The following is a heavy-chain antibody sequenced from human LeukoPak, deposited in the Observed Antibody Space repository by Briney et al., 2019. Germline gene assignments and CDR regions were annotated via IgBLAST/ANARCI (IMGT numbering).Heavy chain of an antibody. V-gene: IGHV1-8*03. CDR2: MNPNSGNT. CDR3: AIQTSVTTGSRYFDL. J-gene: IGHJ2*01. D-gene: IGHD4-17*01. Sequence: GASVKVSCKASGYTFTSYDINWVRQATGHRLERMGWMNPNSGNTGYAQKFQGRVTISRNTSITTSYMELSSLRSDDTAVYYCAIQTSVTTGSRYFDLWGRGTLVTVSS. CDR1: GYTFTSYD.